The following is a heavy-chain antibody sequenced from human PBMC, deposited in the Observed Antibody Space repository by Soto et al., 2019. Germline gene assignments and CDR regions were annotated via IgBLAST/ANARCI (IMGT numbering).Heavy chain of an antibody. J-gene: IGHJ4*02. CDR3: ARDPSFITMVRGVFDY. D-gene: IGHD3-10*01. CDR1: GFTFSSYG. V-gene: IGHV3-33*01. CDR2: IWYDGSNK. Sequence: GGSLRLSCAASGFTFSSYGMHWVRQAPGKGLEWVAVIWYDGSNKYYADSVKGRFTISRENSKNTLYLKMNSLRAEDTAVYYCARDPSFITMVRGVFDYWGQGTLVTVSS.